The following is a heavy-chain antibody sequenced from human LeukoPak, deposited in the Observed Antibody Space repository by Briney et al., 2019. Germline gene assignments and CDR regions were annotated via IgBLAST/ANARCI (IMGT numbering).Heavy chain of an antibody. CDR1: GFTFDDYA. V-gene: IGHV3-9*01. D-gene: IGHD2-2*02. CDR3: AKGPTLGYCSSTSCHSD. J-gene: IGHJ4*02. Sequence: GGSLRLSCSASGFTFDDYAMHWVRQAPGKGLEWVSGISWNGATIVYADSVKGRFTISRDNAKNSLYLQMNSLRAEDTALYYCAKGPTLGYCSSTSCHSDWGQGTLVTVPS. CDR2: ISWNGATI.